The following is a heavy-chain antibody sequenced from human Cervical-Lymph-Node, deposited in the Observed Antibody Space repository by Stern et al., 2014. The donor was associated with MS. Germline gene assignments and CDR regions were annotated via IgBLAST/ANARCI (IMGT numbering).Heavy chain of an antibody. CDR3: ARGYDSSGYYYNSAFDI. CDR1: GGSISSGGYY. Sequence: QVQLQESGPGLVKPSQTLSLTCTVSGGSISSGGYYWSWIRQHPGKGLEWIGFMYYSGTTYYSPSLKSRVAISVDTSKNQFSLKLSSVTAADTAVYYCARGYDSSGYYYNSAFDIWGQGTMVTVSS. J-gene: IGHJ3*02. CDR2: MYYSGTT. V-gene: IGHV4-31*03. D-gene: IGHD3-22*01.